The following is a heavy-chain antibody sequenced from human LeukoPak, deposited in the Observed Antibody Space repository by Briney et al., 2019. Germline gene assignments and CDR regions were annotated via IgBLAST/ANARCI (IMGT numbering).Heavy chain of an antibody. CDR2: TYNSGSI. D-gene: IGHD6-19*01. CDR1: GGSISNYY. CDR3: ARALGYSRGWGVDY. Sequence: PSETLSLTCTVSGGSISNYYWSWIRQPPGKGLEYIGYTYNSGSIYYNPSLKSRVIMSQDTPKNQFSLNLSSVTAADTAVYYCARALGYSRGWGVDYWGQGILLTVSS. J-gene: IGHJ4*02. V-gene: IGHV4-59*01.